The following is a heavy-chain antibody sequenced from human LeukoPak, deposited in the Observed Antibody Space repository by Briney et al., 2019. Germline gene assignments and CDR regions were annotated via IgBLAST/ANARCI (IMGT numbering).Heavy chain of an antibody. J-gene: IGHJ4*02. CDR1: GFTFSSYG. D-gene: IGHD2-2*01. Sequence: QPGGSLRLSCAASGFTFSSYGMHWVRQASGKGLEWVAVISYDGSNKYYADSVKGRFTISRDNSKNTLYLQMNSLRAEDTAVYYCAKDRDIVVVPAASFFDYWGQGTLVTVSS. V-gene: IGHV3-30*18. CDR2: ISYDGSNK. CDR3: AKDRDIVVVPAASFFDY.